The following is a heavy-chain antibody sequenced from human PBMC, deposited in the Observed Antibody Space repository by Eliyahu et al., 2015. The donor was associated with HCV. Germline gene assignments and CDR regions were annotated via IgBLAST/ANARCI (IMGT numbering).Heavy chain of an antibody. CDR3: AKDTIAVAGTLNY. V-gene: IGHV3-23*01. Sequence: EVQLLESGGGLVQPGGSLRLSCAASGFSFTSYAMNWVRQAPGKGLGWVSGISDSGGSTYYADSVKGRFTISRDNSKNTLHLQMNSLTPEDTAVYYCAKDTIAVAGTLNYWGQGTLVTVSS. CDR1: GFSFTSYA. J-gene: IGHJ4*02. D-gene: IGHD6-19*01. CDR2: ISDSGGST.